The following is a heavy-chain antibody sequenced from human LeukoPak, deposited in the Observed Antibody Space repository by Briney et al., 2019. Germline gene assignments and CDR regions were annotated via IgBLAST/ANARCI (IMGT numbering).Heavy chain of an antibody. CDR3: AREQLGMAY. J-gene: IGHJ4*02. V-gene: IGHV3-48*03. D-gene: IGHD7-27*01. CDR2: LSSSGRTI. Sequence: GGSLRLSCVGSGFTFSSYDMNWVRQAPGKGLEWVSYLSSSGRTIYYADSVKGRFTISRDNAKNPLYLQMNSLRAEDTAVYYCAREQLGMAYWGQGTQVTVSS. CDR1: GFTFSSYD.